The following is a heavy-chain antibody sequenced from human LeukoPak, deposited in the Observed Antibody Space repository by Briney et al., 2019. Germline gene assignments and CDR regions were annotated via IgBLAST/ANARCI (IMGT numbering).Heavy chain of an antibody. D-gene: IGHD6-19*01. V-gene: IGHV4-59*01. Sequence: SETLSLTYTVSGGSISSYYWSWIRQPLGKGLEWIGYIYYSGSTNYNPSLKSRVTISVDTSKNQFSLKLSSVTAADTAVYYCARDSSGWPPDASDIWGQGTMVTVSS. J-gene: IGHJ3*02. CDR3: ARDSSGWPPDASDI. CDR2: IYYSGST. CDR1: GGSISSYY.